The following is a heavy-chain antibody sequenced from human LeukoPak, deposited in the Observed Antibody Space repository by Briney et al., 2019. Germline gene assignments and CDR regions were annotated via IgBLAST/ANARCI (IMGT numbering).Heavy chain of an antibody. J-gene: IGHJ4*02. V-gene: IGHV3-30*02. CDR3: AKDQGTLFGYFDY. CDR2: IRYDGSNK. Sequence: GGSLRLSCAASGFTFSSYGMHWVRQAPGKGLEWVAFIRYDGSNKYYGDSVKGRFTISRDSSKNTLYVQMNSLRPEDTAVYYCAKDQGTLFGYFDYWGQGTLVTVSS. CDR1: GFTFSSYG. D-gene: IGHD3-10*02.